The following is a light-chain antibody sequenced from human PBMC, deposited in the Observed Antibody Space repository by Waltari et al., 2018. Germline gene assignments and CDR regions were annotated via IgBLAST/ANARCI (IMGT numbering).Light chain of an antibody. CDR2: SSR. V-gene: IGLV1-44*01. Sequence: QSVLTQPPAVSGTPGQRVSISCSGGSSNIGLHEPNWYQQLPGTAPKLPIYSSRQRPSGVPDRFSGFRSGTSASLAISGLQSEDEADYICAAWDDSLNGWVFGGGTKLTVL. J-gene: IGLJ3*02. CDR3: AAWDDSLNGWV. CDR1: SSNIGLHE.